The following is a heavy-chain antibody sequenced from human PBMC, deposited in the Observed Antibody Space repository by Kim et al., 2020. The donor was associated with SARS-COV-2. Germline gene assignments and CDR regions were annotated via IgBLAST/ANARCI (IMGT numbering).Heavy chain of an antibody. CDR1: GFTFGDYA. V-gene: IGHV3-49*04. Sequence: GGSLRLSCTASGFTFGDYAMSWVRQAPGKGLEWVGFIRSKAYGGTTEYAASVKGRFTISRDDSKSIAYLQMNSLKTEDTAVYYCTRDLRSYGDYEGFDYWGQGTLVTVSS. J-gene: IGHJ4*02. D-gene: IGHD4-17*01. CDR3: TRDLRSYGDYEGFDY. CDR2: IRSKAYGGTT.